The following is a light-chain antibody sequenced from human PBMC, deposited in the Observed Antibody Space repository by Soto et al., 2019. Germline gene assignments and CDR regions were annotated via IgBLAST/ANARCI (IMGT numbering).Light chain of an antibody. CDR2: DAS. V-gene: IGKV3-11*01. CDR3: QQRGNWPSLT. CDR1: QSVTSNY. J-gene: IGKJ4*01. Sequence: EIVLTQSPGTXSXXPXXXXXXXXRXXQSVTSNYLAWYQQKPGQAPRLLIYDASKRATGIPARFSGSVSGTDFTLTISSLDPEDSAVYYCQQRGNWPSLTFGGGTKVDI.